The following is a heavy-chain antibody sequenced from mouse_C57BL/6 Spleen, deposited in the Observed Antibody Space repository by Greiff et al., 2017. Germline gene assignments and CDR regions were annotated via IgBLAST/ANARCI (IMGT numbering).Heavy chain of an antibody. V-gene: IGHV1-80*01. D-gene: IGHD1-1*01. CDR1: GYAFSSYW. Sequence: VQLQQSGAELVKPGASVKISCKASGYAFSSYWMNWVKQRPGKGLEWIGQIYPGDGDTTYNGKFKGKATLTADKSSSTAYMQLSSLTSEDSAVYFCARGATVVALYYFDYWGQGTTLTVSS. J-gene: IGHJ2*01. CDR3: ARGATVVALYYFDY. CDR2: IYPGDGDT.